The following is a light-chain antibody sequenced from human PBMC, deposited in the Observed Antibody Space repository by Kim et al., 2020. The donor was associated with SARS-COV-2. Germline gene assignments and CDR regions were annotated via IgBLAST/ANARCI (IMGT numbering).Light chain of an antibody. CDR3: MQALQTPLP. V-gene: IGKV2-28*01. Sequence: DIVMTQSPLSLPVTPGEPASISCRSSQSLLHSNGYNYLDWYLQKPGQSPQLLIYLGSNLASGVPDRFSGSGSGTDFTLKISRVEAEDVGVYYCMQALQTPLPYGGGTKVDIK. CDR1: QSLLHSNGYNY. CDR2: LGS. J-gene: IGKJ4*01.